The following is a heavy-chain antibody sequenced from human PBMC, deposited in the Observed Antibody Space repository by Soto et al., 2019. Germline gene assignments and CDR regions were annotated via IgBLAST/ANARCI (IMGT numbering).Heavy chain of an antibody. CDR1: GFTFSSYA. Sequence: EVQLLESGGGLVQPGGSLRLSCAASGFTFSSYAMSWVRQAPGKGLEWVSAISGSGGSTYYADSVKGRFTISRDNSKNTLYLQMNSLRAEDTAVYFCAKGYDFWSGFYPHWGQGTLVTVSS. D-gene: IGHD3-3*01. J-gene: IGHJ4*02. CDR3: AKGYDFWSGFYPH. V-gene: IGHV3-23*01. CDR2: ISGSGGST.